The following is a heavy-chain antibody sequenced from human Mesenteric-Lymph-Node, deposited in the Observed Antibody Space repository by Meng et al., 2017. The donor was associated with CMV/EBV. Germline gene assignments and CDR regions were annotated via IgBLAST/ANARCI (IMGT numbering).Heavy chain of an antibody. Sequence: ASVKVSCKASGYTFTGYYMHWVRQAPGQGLEWMGWINPNSGGTNYAQKFQGRVTMTRDTSISTAYMELSRLRSDDTAVYYCASPSYVDTAMTYGMDVWGQGTTVTVSS. V-gene: IGHV1-2*02. CDR1: GYTFTGYY. J-gene: IGHJ6*02. CDR2: INPNSGGT. CDR3: ASPSYVDTAMTYGMDV. D-gene: IGHD5-18*01.